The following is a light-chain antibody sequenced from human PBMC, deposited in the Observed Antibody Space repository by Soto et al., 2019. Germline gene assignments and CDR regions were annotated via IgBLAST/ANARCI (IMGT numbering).Light chain of an antibody. CDR3: CSYAGSRV. CDR1: SSGVGSYNL. V-gene: IGLV2-23*02. Sequence: QSALTQPASVSGSPGQSITISCTGTSSGVGSYNLVSWYQQHPGKAPKLMIYEVSKRPSGVSNRFSGSKSGNTASLTISGLQAEDEADYYCCSYAGSRVFGGGTKLTVL. J-gene: IGLJ3*02. CDR2: EVS.